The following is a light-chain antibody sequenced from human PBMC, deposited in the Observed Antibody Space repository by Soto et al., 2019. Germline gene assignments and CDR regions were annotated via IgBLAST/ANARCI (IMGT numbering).Light chain of an antibody. CDR3: QQRSNWPLT. Sequence: EIVLTQSTATLSLSPGERAALSCRASQSVSSHLAWYQQKPGQAPRLLIYDASNRATGIPARFSGSGSGTDFTLIISSLEPEDLAVFYRQQRSNWPLTFGGGTKVEIK. J-gene: IGKJ4*01. V-gene: IGKV3-11*01. CDR2: DAS. CDR1: QSVSSH.